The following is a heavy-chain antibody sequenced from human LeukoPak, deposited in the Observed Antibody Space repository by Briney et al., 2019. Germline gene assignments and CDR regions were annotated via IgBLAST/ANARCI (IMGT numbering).Heavy chain of an antibody. CDR1: GFTVSNTF. CDR2: IYSVGTT. J-gene: IGHJ4*02. V-gene: IGHV3-53*01. D-gene: IGHD4-17*01. CDR3: AKVYGDYEYY. Sequence: GGSLRLSCAASGFTVSNTFMSWVRQAPGKGLEWVAVIYSVGTTYYSDSVKGRFTISRDNSKNTLYLQMNSLRAEDTAVYYCAKVYGDYEYYWGQGTLVTVSS.